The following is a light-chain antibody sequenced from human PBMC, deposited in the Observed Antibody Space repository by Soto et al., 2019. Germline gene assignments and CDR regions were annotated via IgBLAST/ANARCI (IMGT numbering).Light chain of an antibody. CDR2: DDS. CDR1: NIGSKS. V-gene: IGLV3-21*02. CDR3: QVWDSGSDEGV. Sequence: SYELTQPPSVSVAPGQTATITCGGNNIGSKSVHWYQQRPGQAPVLVVYDDSDRPSGIPERFSGSNSGNTATLTITRVEAGDEADYYCQVWDSGSDEGVFGGGTKVTVL. J-gene: IGLJ3*02.